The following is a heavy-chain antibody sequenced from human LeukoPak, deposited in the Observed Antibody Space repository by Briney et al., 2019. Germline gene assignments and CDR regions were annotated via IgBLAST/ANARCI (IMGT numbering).Heavy chain of an antibody. CDR1: GGSFSGYY. CDR2: INHSGST. V-gene: IGHV4-34*01. D-gene: IGHD5-12*01. Sequence: SETLSLTCAVYGGSFSGYYWSWIRQPPGKGLEWIGEINHSGSTNYNPSLKSRVTMSVDTSKNQFSLKLSSVTAADTAVYYCARDWENGGYDYWGQGTLVTVSS. CDR3: ARDWENGGYDY. J-gene: IGHJ4*02.